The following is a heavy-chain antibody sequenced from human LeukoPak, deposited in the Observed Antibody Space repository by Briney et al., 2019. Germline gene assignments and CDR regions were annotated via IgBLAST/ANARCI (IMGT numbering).Heavy chain of an antibody. J-gene: IGHJ3*02. V-gene: IGHV4-61*08. D-gene: IGHD6-13*01. CDR1: GDSINTGGYY. CDR3: ARKGSSWYDAFDI. Sequence: SETLSLTCTVSGDSINTGGYYWSWIRQPPGKGLEWIGYSYYSGSTNYNPSLKSRVTISVDTSKNQFSLKLSSVTAADTAVYYCARKGSSWYDAFDIWGQGTMVTVSS. CDR2: SYYSGST.